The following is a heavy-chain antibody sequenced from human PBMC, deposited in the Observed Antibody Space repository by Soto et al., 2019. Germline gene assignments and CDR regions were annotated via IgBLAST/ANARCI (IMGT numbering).Heavy chain of an antibody. CDR1: GGTFSNHA. Sequence: QVRLVQSGAEVKKPGSSVKVSCKASGGTFSNHAINWVRQAPGQGPEWMGVILLPFGTPNYAQRFQGRVTITADESMTTAYMELHGLRSEDTAVYYCARGPDYAGYIDDWGQGSLVTVSS. V-gene: IGHV1-69*13. CDR3: ARGPDYAGYIDD. CDR2: ILLPFGTP. D-gene: IGHD4-17*01. J-gene: IGHJ4*02.